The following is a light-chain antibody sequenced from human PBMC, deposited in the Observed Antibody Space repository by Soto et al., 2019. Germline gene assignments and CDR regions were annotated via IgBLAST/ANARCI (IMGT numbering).Light chain of an antibody. V-gene: IGKV3-15*01. CDR1: QSVSSN. CDR3: QQYDSWPQWT. CDR2: GAS. Sequence: EIVMTQSPVTLSVSTGERVTLSCRASQSVSSNLAWYHQKPGQAPRLLIYGASTRATGIPARFSGSGFGTDFTLTISSLQSEDFAVYYCQQYDSWPQWTFGQGTKVEIK. J-gene: IGKJ1*01.